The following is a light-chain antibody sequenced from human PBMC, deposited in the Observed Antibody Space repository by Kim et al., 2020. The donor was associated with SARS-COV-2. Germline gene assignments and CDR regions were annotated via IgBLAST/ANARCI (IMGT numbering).Light chain of an antibody. J-gene: IGLJ1*01. CDR3: TSYTGSSNPYV. CDR1: SSDVGGYNC. CDR2: DVS. Sequence: QSALTQPASVSGSPGQSITISCTGTSSDVGGYNCVSWYQQHPGKAPKLMIYDVSNRPSGVSNRFSGSKSDNTASLTISGLQAEDEADYYCTSYTGSSNPYVFGTGTKVTVL. V-gene: IGLV2-14*03.